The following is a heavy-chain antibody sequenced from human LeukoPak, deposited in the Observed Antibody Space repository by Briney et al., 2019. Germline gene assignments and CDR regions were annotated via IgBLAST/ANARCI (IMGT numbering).Heavy chain of an antibody. CDR2: ISGGGGNT. CDR1: GFTFYNYA. V-gene: IGHV3-23*01. D-gene: IGHD2-8*02. Sequence: GGSLRLSCAASGFTFYNYAMSWVRQAPGKGLEWVSTISGGGGNTYYADSVKGRFTISRDNSENTLYLQMNSLRAEDTAVYYCAKPLGYCTGGVCYSNYFDPWGQGTLVTVSS. J-gene: IGHJ5*02. CDR3: AKPLGYCTGGVCYSNYFDP.